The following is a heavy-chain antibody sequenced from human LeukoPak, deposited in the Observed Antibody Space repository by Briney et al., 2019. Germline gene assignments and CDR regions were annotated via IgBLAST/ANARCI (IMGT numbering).Heavy chain of an antibody. V-gene: IGHV3-30*02. D-gene: IGHD2-15*01. CDR2: IVFDGSIQ. J-gene: IGHJ3*02. CDR3: AKDSGYCSGGSCYPHDAFDI. CDR1: GFIFSSYG. Sequence: GGSLRLSCAASGFIFSSYGMHWVRQAPGKGLEWVAFIVFDGSIQYYADSVKGRFTISRDNSKNTLYLQMNSLRAEDTAVYYCAKDSGYCSGGSCYPHDAFDIWGQGTMVTVSS.